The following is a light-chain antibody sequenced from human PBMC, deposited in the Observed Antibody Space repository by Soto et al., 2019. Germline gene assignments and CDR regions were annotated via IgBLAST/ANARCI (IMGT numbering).Light chain of an antibody. Sequence: QSVLTQPASVSGSPGQSITISCTGTSSDIGAYNYVSWYQQHPGKAPKLMIYDVSNRPSGVSNRFSGSKSGHTASLTISGLQAEDEADYHCSSYTSSSTVVFGGGTKLTVL. V-gene: IGLV2-14*01. CDR2: DVS. CDR1: SSDIGAYNY. J-gene: IGLJ2*01. CDR3: SSYTSSSTVV.